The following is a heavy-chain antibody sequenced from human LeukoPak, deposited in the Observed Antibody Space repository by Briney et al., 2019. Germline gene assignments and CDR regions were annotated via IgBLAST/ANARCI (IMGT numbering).Heavy chain of an antibody. Sequence: WIRQPPGKGLEWVGRIKSKTDGGTTDYAAPVKGRFTISRDDSKNTLYLQMNSLKTEDTAVYYCTALSGIAFDYWGQGTLVTVSS. CDR2: IKSKTDGGTT. D-gene: IGHD6-13*01. CDR3: TALSGIAFDY. V-gene: IGHV3-15*01. J-gene: IGHJ4*02.